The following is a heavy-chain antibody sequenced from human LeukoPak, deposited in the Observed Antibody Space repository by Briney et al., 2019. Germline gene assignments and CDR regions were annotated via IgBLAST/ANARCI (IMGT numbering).Heavy chain of an antibody. V-gene: IGHV3-48*03. CDR2: ISSSGSTI. CDR1: GFTFSSYE. CDR3: ARGDRHYDFWSCSTYGMDV. Sequence: PGGSLRLSCAASGFTFSSYEMNWVRQAPGKGLEWVSYISSSGSTIYYADSVKGRFTISRDNAKNSLYLQMNSLRAEDTAVYYCARGDRHYDFWSCSTYGMDVWGQGTTVTVSS. D-gene: IGHD3-3*01. J-gene: IGHJ6*02.